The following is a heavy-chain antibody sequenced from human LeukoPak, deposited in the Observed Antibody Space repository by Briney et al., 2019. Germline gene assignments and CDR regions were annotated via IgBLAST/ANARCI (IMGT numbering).Heavy chain of an antibody. CDR3: ARDGYYGSGSPHYMDV. CDR1: GGSISSGDYY. Sequence: PSQTLSLTCTVSGGSISSGDYYWSWIRQPPGKGLEWIGYIYYSGSTYYNPSLKSRVTISVDTSKNQFSLKLSSVTAADTAVYCCARDGYYGSGSPHYMDVWGKGTTVTVSS. CDR2: IYYSGST. J-gene: IGHJ6*03. V-gene: IGHV4-30-4*08. D-gene: IGHD3-10*01.